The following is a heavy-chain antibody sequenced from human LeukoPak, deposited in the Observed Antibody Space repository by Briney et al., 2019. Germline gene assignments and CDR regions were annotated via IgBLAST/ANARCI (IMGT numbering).Heavy chain of an antibody. D-gene: IGHD2-2*01. Sequence: GGSLRLSCVVSGFTFSLYWMNWVRQAPGKGLEWVANINQDGSEEYYVDSVKGRFTISRDNAKNSLYLQMNSLRAEDTAVYYCASSHHGGIVVVPAASPTWGQGTLVTVSS. CDR1: GFTFSLYW. CDR3: ASSHHGGIVVVPAASPT. J-gene: IGHJ4*02. V-gene: IGHV3-7*01. CDR2: INQDGSEE.